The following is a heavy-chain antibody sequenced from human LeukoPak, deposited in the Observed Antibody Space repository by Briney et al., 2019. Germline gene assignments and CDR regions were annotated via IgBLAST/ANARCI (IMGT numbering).Heavy chain of an antibody. CDR1: GFSFSYHS. CDR2: ISYDGSNT. CDR3: AKENYGNHFFDH. Sequence: GGSLRLSCAASGFSFSYHSLHWVRQAPGKGLEWVSFISYDGSNTYYADSVKGRFTISRDNSKYTLYLQLNSLRAEDTAVYYCAKENYGNHFFDHWGQGTLVTVSS. D-gene: IGHD4-17*01. V-gene: IGHV3-30*04. J-gene: IGHJ4*02.